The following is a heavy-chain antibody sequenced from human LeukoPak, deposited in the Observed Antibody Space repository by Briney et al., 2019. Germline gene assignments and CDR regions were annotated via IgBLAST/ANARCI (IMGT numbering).Heavy chain of an antibody. D-gene: IGHD3-22*01. CDR1: GFTFSSYA. J-gene: IGHJ4*02. Sequence: SGGSLRLSCAASGFTFSSYAMHWVRQAPGKGLEWVAVISYDGSNKYYADSVKGRFTISRDNSKNTLYLQMNSLRAEDTAVYYCARGGAPVVITYFGFDYWGQGTLVTVSS. V-gene: IGHV3-30-3*01. CDR2: ISYDGSNK. CDR3: ARGGAPVVITYFGFDY.